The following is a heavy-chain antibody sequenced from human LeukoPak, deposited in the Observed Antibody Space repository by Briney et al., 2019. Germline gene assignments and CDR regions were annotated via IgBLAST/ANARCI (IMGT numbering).Heavy chain of an antibody. V-gene: IGHV4-59*01. J-gene: IGHJ4*02. D-gene: IGHD3-22*01. CDR3: ARGGMRYYDSSGHDY. Sequence: KPSETLSLTCSVSNGSIRSYFWNWIRLPPGKGLEWIGYIYYSGSTNYNPSLKSRVTISLATSKNQFSLKVSSVTAADTAVYYWARGGMRYYDSSGHDYCGQGTLVTVSS. CDR2: IYYSGST. CDR1: NGSIRSYF.